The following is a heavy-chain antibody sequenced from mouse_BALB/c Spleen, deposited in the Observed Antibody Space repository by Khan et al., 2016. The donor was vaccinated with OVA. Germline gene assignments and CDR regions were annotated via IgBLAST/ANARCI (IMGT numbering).Heavy chain of an antibody. V-gene: IGHV1-77*01. CDR3: ARPSYYYCSNSYGFFAV. Sequence: QVRLQQSGPELVKPGASVKMSCKASGYTFTDYVINWVKQSTGQGLEWIGEIYPGSGRTNYNEKFKGKATLTADKSSNTAYMQLSSLTSEDSAVYFCARPSYYYCSNSYGFFAVWGAGTTVNVSS. CDR1: GYTFTDYV. D-gene: IGHD1-1*01. J-gene: IGHJ1*01. CDR2: IYPGSGRT.